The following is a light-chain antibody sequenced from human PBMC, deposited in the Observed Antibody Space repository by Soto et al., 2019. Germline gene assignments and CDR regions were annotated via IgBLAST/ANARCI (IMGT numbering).Light chain of an antibody. CDR2: GAS. Sequence: EIVLTQSPGALSVSPGERATLSCRASQSVSDNYLTWYQQKPGQAPRLLIYGASIRATAIPARCSGSGSAADFTLTTSSLEPEDFSVYYCQQYGGSSRVSFGGGTKVEIK. CDR3: QQYGGSSRVS. CDR1: QSVSDNY. J-gene: IGKJ4*01. V-gene: IGKV3-20*01.